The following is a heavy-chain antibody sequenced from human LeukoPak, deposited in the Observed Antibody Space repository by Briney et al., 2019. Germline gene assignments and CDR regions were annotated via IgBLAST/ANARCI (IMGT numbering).Heavy chain of an antibody. CDR3: ARYGSGRNYIDPFDF. Sequence: PGGSLRLSCAASGFSFSRHAMNWVRQAPGKGLEWISHISGGSDIIEYADSVKGRFTISRDNGRGSLYLQMNSLGVEDTAVYYCARYGSGRNYIDPFDFWGQGTLVAVSS. D-gene: IGHD3-10*01. CDR2: ISGGSDII. V-gene: IGHV3-48*01. CDR1: GFSFSRHA. J-gene: IGHJ4*02.